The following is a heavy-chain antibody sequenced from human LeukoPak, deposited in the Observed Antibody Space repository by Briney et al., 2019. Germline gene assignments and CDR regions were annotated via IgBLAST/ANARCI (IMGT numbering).Heavy chain of an antibody. D-gene: IGHD3-10*01. V-gene: IGHV5-51*01. CDR3: ARPAYGSTVLFDY. CDR1: GYSFTNYW. J-gene: IGHJ4*02. CDR2: IYPGDSDT. Sequence: GESLKISCKGSGYSFTNYWIGWVRQMPGKGLEWMGIIYPGDSDTRYSPSLQGQVTISADKSISTAYLQWSSLKASDAAMYYCARPAYGSTVLFDYWGQGTLVTVSS.